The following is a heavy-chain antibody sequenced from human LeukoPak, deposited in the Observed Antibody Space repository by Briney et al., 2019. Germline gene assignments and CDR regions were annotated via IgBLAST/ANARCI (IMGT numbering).Heavy chain of an antibody. CDR2: IYYSGDT. V-gene: IGHV4-4*02. CDR1: GGSISSSNW. J-gene: IGHJ6*02. CDR3: AREGALGDFHSGGYPYGLDV. Sequence: SETLSLTCAVSGGSISSSNWWSWVRQPPGKGLEWIGYIYYSGDTNYNPSFKSRLTISVDTSKNQFSLRLTSVTAADTAVYYCAREGALGDFHSGGYPYGLDVWGQGTTVTVSS. D-gene: IGHD3-22*01.